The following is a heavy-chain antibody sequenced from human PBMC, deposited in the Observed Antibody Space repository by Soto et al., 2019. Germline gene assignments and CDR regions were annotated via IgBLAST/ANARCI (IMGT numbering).Heavy chain of an antibody. CDR1: GFTFSSYW. CDR2: VNGDGSYT. Sequence: GGSLRLSCAASGFTFSSYWMQWFRQAPGKGLVWVSRVNGDGSYTRYADSAKGRFTISRDNAKNTLYLQMNSLRDEDTAVYYCARERGPYYFDYWGQGTLVTVSS. CDR3: ARERGPYYFDY. J-gene: IGHJ4*02. V-gene: IGHV3-74*01. D-gene: IGHD1-26*01.